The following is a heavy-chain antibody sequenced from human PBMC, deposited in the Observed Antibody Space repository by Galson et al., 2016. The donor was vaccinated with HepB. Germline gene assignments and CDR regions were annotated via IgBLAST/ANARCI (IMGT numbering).Heavy chain of an antibody. V-gene: IGHV4-31*03. D-gene: IGHD6-19*01. CDR3: AREPDYSGSPPQYYHGMDV. CDR1: GASITSGGYY. J-gene: IGHJ6*04. Sequence: TLSLTCTVSGASITSGGYYWTWIRQHPEKGLEWIGYIYYTGTTYYNPSLKSRVSISVDTSKNQFSLNLGSVTAADTAVYYCAREPDYSGSPPQYYHGMDVWGKGTTLTVSS. CDR2: IYYTGTT.